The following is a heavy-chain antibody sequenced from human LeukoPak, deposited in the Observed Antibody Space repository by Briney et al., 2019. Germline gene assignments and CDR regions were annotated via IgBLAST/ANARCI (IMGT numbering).Heavy chain of an antibody. D-gene: IGHD6-13*01. CDR2: ISGSGGTT. J-gene: IGHJ5*02. CDR3: ARAKSGSSWLNWFDP. V-gene: IGHV3-23*01. CDR1: GFTFSSYA. Sequence: PGGSLRLSCAASGFTFSSYAMSWVRQAPGKGLEWVSAISGSGGTTYYADSVKGRFTISRDNSKNTLYLQMNSLRAEDTAVYYCARAKSGSSWLNWFDPWGQGTLVTVSS.